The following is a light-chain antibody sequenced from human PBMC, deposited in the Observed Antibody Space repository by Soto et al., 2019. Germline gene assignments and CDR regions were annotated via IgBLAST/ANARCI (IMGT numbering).Light chain of an antibody. J-gene: IGKJ1*01. V-gene: IGKV3-20*01. CDR2: GAS. CDR1: QSVSSSY. CDR3: QQDGSSPWT. Sequence: EIELTQSPGTLSLYPGERATLSCMASQSVSSSYLAWYQQKPGQAPRLLIYGASSRATGIPDRFSGSGSGTDFTLTISRLEPEDFAVYYCQQDGSSPWTFGQGTKVDIK.